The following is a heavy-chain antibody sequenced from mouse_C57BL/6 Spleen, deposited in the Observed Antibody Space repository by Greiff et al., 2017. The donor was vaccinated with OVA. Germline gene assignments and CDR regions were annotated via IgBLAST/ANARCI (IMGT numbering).Heavy chain of an antibody. V-gene: IGHV1-59*01. CDR1: GYNFTSYW. Sequence: QVQLKQPGAELVRPGTSVKLSCKASGYNFTSYWMHWVKQRPGQGLEWIGVIDPSDSYTNYNQKFKGKATLTVDTSSSTAYMQLSSLTSEDSAVYYCARYGDGYYYAMDYWGQGTSVTVSS. CDR2: IDPSDSYT. CDR3: ARYGDGYYYAMDY. J-gene: IGHJ4*01. D-gene: IGHD2-3*01.